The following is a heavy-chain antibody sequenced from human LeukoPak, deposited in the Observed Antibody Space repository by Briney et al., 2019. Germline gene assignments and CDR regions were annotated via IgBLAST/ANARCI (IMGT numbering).Heavy chain of an antibody. CDR3: AKDEVAVAAPGVAFDI. J-gene: IGHJ3*02. V-gene: IGHV3-30*18. CDR2: ISYDGSNK. D-gene: IGHD6-19*01. CDR1: GFTFSSYG. Sequence: GGSLRLSCAASGFTFSSYGMHWVRQAPGKGLEWVAVISYDGSNKYYADSVKGRFTISRDNSKNTLYLQMNSLRAEDTAVYYCAKDEVAVAAPGVAFDIWGQGIMVTVSS.